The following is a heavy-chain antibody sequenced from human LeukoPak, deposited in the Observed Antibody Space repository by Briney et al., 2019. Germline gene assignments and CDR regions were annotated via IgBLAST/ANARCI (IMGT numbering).Heavy chain of an antibody. Sequence: GGSLRLSCAASGFTFSNYAMTWVRQAPGKGLEWVSAISGSGGSSYYADSVKGRFTISRDNSKNTLNLQMNTLRAEDTALYYCAEVRSSWPGVDYWGQGTLVTVSS. CDR1: GFTFSNYA. V-gene: IGHV3-23*01. J-gene: IGHJ4*02. CDR2: ISGSGGSS. D-gene: IGHD6-13*01. CDR3: AEVRSSWPGVDY.